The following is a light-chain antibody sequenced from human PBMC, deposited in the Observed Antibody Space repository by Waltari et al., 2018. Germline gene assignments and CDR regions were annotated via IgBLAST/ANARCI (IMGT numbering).Light chain of an antibody. CDR2: RSY. Sequence: QSVLTQSPSASGTPGQRVTISCSGSSSNIGANSVYWYQQFPGPAPRLLIYRSYQRPSGVPDRFSGSKSGTSASLAISGLRSEDEADYYCATWDDSLNAWVFGGGTRLTAL. CDR3: ATWDDSLNAWV. J-gene: IGLJ3*02. V-gene: IGLV1-47*01. CDR1: SSNIGANS.